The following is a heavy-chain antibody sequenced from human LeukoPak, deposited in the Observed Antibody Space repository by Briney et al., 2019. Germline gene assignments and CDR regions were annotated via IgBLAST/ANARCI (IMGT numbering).Heavy chain of an antibody. V-gene: IGHV4-59*11. CDR1: GDSISSHF. D-gene: IGHD1-26*01. CDR2: VYYRGST. Sequence: SETLSLTCTVSGDSISSHFWTWIRQPPGKLLEFIGYVYYRGSTYYNTSLKSRVTISVDTSKNQFSLNLNSVTTADTAVYYCARRWATTDYYNVLEPWGQGTLVTVSS. CDR3: ARRWATTDYYNVLEP. J-gene: IGHJ5*02.